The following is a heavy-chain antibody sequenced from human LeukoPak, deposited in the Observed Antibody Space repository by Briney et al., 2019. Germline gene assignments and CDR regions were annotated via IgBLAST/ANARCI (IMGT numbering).Heavy chain of an antibody. CDR1: NYSISSDYY. Sequence: PSETLSLTCTVSNYSISSDYYWGWIRQPPGKGLEWIGSISQSGTTYYNPSLKSQVTISVDTSKNQFSLKLSSVTAADTAVYYCARVEVAVADYWGQGTLVTVSS. V-gene: IGHV4-38-2*02. J-gene: IGHJ4*02. D-gene: IGHD6-19*01. CDR3: ARVEVAVADY. CDR2: ISQSGTT.